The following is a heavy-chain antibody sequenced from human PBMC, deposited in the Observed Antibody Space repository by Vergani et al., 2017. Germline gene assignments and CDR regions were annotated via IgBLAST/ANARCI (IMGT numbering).Heavy chain of an antibody. CDR2: IYTSGST. V-gene: IGHV4-59*10. CDR3: ARDLGSSEGYFDY. J-gene: IGHJ4*02. D-gene: IGHD6-6*01. CDR1: GGSISSYY. Sequence: QVQLQQWGAGLLKPSETLYLTCAVYGGSISSYYWSWIRQPAGKGLEWIGRIYTSGSTNYNPSLKSRVTMSVDTSKNQFSLKLSSVTAADTAVYYCARDLGSSEGYFDYWGQGTLVTVSS.